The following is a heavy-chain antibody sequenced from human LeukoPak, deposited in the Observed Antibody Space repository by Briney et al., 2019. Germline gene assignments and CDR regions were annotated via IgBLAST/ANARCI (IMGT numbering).Heavy chain of an antibody. CDR3: VSFYETY. Sequence: PGGSPRLSCAASGNYWMHWVRQAPGKGLVWVSHINSDGSWTSYADSVKGRFTISKDNAKNTVYLQMNSLRAEDTAVYYCVSFYETYWGWGTLVTVSS. D-gene: IGHD2/OR15-2a*01. V-gene: IGHV3-74*01. CDR2: INSDGSWT. CDR1: GNYW. J-gene: IGHJ4*02.